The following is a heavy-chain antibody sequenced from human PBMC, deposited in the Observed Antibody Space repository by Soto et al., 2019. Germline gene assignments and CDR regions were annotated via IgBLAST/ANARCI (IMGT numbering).Heavy chain of an antibody. V-gene: IGHV4-34*01. Sequence: LEMLSLTWGVDDGSFRAYDGSWIRQHPGKGLEWIGEINHSGGTSYNPSLKSRVTISVDTSKSQFSLKLTSVTAADRAVYYCARTCITIFGPVGMDVWGQGTTVTV. CDR3: ARTCITIFGPVGMDV. J-gene: IGHJ6*02. CDR2: INHSGGT. D-gene: IGHD3-3*01. CDR1: DGSFRAYD.